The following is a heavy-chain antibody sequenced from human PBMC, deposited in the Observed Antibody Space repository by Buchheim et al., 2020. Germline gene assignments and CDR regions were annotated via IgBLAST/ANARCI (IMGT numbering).Heavy chain of an antibody. Sequence: EVQLVESGGGLVQPGGSLRLSCAASGFTFSSYWLSWVRQTPGKGLEWVANIKEDGSERWYVESVRGRFTISRDNAENSLYLQMSSLRAEDTAVYYCARTFSRGYIFGAYFDWWGQGTL. D-gene: IGHD3-3*02. CDR3: ARTFSRGYIFGAYFDW. CDR1: GFTFSSYW. V-gene: IGHV3-7*03. J-gene: IGHJ4*02. CDR2: IKEDGSER.